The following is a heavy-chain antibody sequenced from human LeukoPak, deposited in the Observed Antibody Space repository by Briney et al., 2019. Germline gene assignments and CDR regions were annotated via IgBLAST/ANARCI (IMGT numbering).Heavy chain of an antibody. Sequence: ASVKVSCKASGYTFTGYYMHWVRQAPGQGLEWMGRINPNSGGTNYAQKFQGRVTMTRDTSISTAYMELSRLRSDDTAVYYCARGKSVYYDSSGSQIQDWFDPWGQGTLVTVSS. CDR2: INPNSGGT. CDR1: GYTFTGYY. D-gene: IGHD3-22*01. J-gene: IGHJ5*02. CDR3: ARGKSVYYDSSGSQIQDWFDP. V-gene: IGHV1-2*06.